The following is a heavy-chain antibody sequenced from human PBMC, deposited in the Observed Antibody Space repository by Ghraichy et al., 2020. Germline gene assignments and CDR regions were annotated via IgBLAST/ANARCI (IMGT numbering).Heavy chain of an antibody. CDR2: IYSGGST. V-gene: IGHV3-53*01. J-gene: IGHJ3*02. CDR1: GFTVSSNY. D-gene: IGHD5-24*01. CDR3: ARDPGWLQHDAFDI. Sequence: GGSLRLSCAASGFTVSSNYMSWVRQAPGKGLEWVSVIYSGGSTYYADSVKGRFTISRDNSKNTLYLQMNSLRAEDTAVYYCARDPGWLQHDAFDIWGQGTMVTVSS.